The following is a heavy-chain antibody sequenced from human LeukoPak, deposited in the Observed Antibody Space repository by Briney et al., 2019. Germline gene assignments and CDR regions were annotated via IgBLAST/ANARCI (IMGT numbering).Heavy chain of an antibody. D-gene: IGHD3-10*01. V-gene: IGHV3-48*01. CDR3: AKNTWKSSDSGRGRMDV. J-gene: IGHJ6*02. CDR2: ICVGGRPT. CDR1: GFSFSHYS. Sequence: GGSLRLSCAASGFSFSHYSMTWARQASGKGLEWISYICVGGRPTNYADSVKARLTISRDDAQNSLYLQMNSLRAEDTAVYYCAKNTWKSSDSGRGRMDVWGQGTTVTVSS.